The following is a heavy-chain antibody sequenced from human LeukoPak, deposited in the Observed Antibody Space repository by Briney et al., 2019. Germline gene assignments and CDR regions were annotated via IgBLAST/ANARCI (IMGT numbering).Heavy chain of an antibody. V-gene: IGHV4-39*01. D-gene: IGHD5-18*01. CDR1: GDSIGSSSYY. CDR3: ARQTWIELWHFDY. CDR2: IHYSGST. Sequence: SETLSLTCTVSGDSIGSSSYYWAWIRQPPGKGLEWIGSIHYSGSTYYTPSLKSRVTISVETSKSKFSLKVSSVTAADTAVYYCARQTWIELWHFDYWGQGALVTVSS. J-gene: IGHJ4*02.